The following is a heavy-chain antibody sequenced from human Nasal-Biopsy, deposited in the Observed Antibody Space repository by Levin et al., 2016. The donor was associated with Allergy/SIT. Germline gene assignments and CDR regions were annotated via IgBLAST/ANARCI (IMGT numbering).Heavy chain of an antibody. CDR1: GFTFASYA. V-gene: IGHV3-23*01. J-gene: IGHJ1*01. D-gene: IGHD2-2*01. CDR3: TRVPPRPYCSSTTCPLDT. Sequence: GGSLRLSCAASGFTFASYAMSWVRQAPGKGLEWVSTISGGVGGTFYADSVRGRFTISRDNSKNTLSLQMDSLRDEDTAVYYCTRVPPRPYCSSTTCPLDTWGQGTPVSVSS. CDR2: ISGGVGGT.